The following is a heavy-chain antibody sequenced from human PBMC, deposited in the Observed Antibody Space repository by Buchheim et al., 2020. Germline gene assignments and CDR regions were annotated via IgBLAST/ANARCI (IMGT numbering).Heavy chain of an antibody. CDR2: IKQDGSEK. CDR3: ATYSSSWFLLDY. J-gene: IGHJ4*02. V-gene: IGHV3-7*01. D-gene: IGHD6-13*01. Sequence: EVQLLESGGGLVQPGGSLRLSCAASGFTFSIYEMIWVRQAPGKGLEWVANIKQDGSEKYYVDSVKGRFTISSDNAKNSLYLQMNSLRAEDTAVYYCATYSSSWFLLDYWGQGTL. CDR1: GFTFSIYE.